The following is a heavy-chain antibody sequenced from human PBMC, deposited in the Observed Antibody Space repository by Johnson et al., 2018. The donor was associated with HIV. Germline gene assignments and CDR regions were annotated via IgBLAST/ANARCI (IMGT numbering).Heavy chain of an antibody. CDR3: AKESAQGAFDI. CDR2: ISYDGSNK. CDR1: RFTLSSYA. V-gene: IGHV3-30*04. D-gene: IGHD3-10*01. Sequence: QVQLVESGGGVVQPGRSLRLSCAASRFTLSSYAMHWVRQAPGKGLEWVAAISYDGSNKYYSDSVKGRFTISRDNSKNTLYLQMNSLRAEDTAVYYCAKESAQGAFDIWGQGTIVTVSS. J-gene: IGHJ3*02.